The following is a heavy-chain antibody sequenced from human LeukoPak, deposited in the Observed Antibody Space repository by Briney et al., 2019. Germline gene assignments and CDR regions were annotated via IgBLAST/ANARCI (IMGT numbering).Heavy chain of an antibody. J-gene: IGHJ4*02. CDR3: ATLPEDYGDTITDY. Sequence: SETLSLTCTVSGGSISSYYWSWIRQPPGKGLEWIGYIYYSGSTNYNPSLKSRVTISVDTSKNQFSLKLSSVTAADTAVYYCATLPEDYGDTITDYWGQGTLVTVSS. D-gene: IGHD4-17*01. V-gene: IGHV4-59*12. CDR1: GGSISSYY. CDR2: IYYSGST.